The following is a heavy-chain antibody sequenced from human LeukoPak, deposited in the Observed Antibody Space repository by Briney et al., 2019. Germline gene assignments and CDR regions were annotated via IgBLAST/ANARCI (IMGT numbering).Heavy chain of an antibody. CDR1: GGSISSGSYY. Sequence: SQTLSLTCTVSGGSISSGSYYWSWIRQPAGKGLEWIGRIYTSGSTNYNPSLKSRVTMSVDTSKNQFSLKLSSVTAADTAVYYCARDVAYSSSFDYWGQGTLVTVPS. V-gene: IGHV4-61*02. CDR2: IYTSGST. J-gene: IGHJ4*02. D-gene: IGHD6-6*01. CDR3: ARDVAYSSSFDY.